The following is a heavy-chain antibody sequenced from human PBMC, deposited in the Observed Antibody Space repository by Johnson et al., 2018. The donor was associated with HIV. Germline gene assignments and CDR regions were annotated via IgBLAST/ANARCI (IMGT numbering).Heavy chain of an antibody. CDR3: SKDIRADNRGSAFYI. Sequence: VQLVESGGGVVRPGGSLRLSCAASGFTFSSYDMHWVRQATGKGLEWVSVIYSGGSTYYADSVKGRFTISRDNSKNTLYLQMNGLRAEDTALYYCSKDIRADNRGSAFYIWGQGTMVTVSS. J-gene: IGHJ3*02. CDR1: GFTFSSYD. D-gene: IGHD3-10*01. CDR2: IYSGGST. V-gene: IGHV3-66*01.